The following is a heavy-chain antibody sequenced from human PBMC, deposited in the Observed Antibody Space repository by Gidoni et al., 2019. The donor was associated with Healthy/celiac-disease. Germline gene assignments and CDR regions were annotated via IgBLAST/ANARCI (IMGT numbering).Heavy chain of an antibody. Sequence: EVQLLESGGGLVQPGGSLRLSCAASGFTFSRYAMSWVRQAPGKGLEWVSAISGSGGSTYYADSVKGRFTISRDNSKNTLYLQMNSLRAEDTAVYYCAKDQAATRGSDYFDYWGQGTLVTVSS. CDR2: ISGSGGST. D-gene: IGHD2-15*01. V-gene: IGHV3-23*01. CDR1: GFTFSRYA. J-gene: IGHJ4*02. CDR3: AKDQAATRGSDYFDY.